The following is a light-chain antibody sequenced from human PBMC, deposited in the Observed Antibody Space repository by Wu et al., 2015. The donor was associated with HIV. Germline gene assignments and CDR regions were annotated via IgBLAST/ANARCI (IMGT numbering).Light chain of an antibody. V-gene: IGKV3-11*01. CDR2: DTS. Sequence: EIVLTQSPATLSFSPGERATLFCRASQSVSGTLAWYQQKLGQAPRLLIHDTSNRATGIPARFTGSGSGTDFTLTINSLEPEDFAVYYCQQRRNWPLTFGQGTRLEI. CDR1: QSVSGT. J-gene: IGKJ5*01. CDR3: QQRRNWPLT.